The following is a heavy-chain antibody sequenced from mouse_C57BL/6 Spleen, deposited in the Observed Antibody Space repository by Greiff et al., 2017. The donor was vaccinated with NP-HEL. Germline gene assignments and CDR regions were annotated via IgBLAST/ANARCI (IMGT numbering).Heavy chain of an antibody. V-gene: IGHV1-50*01. CDR2: IDPSDSYT. Sequence: QVQLQQSGAELVKPGASVKLSCKASGYTFTSYWMQWVKQRPGQGLEWIGEIDPSDSYTNYNQKFKGKATLTVDTSSSTAYMQLSSLTSEDSAVYYCASKTGFYAMDYWGQGTSVTVSS. CDR1: GYTFTSYW. CDR3: ASKTGFYAMDY. J-gene: IGHJ4*01. D-gene: IGHD4-1*01.